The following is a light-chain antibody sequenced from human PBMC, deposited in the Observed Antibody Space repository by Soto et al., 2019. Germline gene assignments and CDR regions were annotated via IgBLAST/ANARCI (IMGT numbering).Light chain of an antibody. V-gene: IGLV2-8*01. J-gene: IGLJ1*01. CDR2: EVS. CDR1: SSDVGDNN. Sequence: QSVPTQPPSASGSPGQSFTISCTGTSSDVGDNNVSWYQQPLGKAPKLIIYEVSQRPSGVPDRFSVSKSGHTASLTVSGLQTEDEADYYCSAYAGGNNCVFGSGTKVTVL. CDR3: SAYAGGNNCV.